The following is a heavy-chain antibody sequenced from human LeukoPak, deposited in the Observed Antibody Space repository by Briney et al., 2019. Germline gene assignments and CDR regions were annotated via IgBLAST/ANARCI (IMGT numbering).Heavy chain of an antibody. CDR3: ARAIAAACTENYYYYMDV. V-gene: IGHV1-69*05. Sequence: SVKVSCKASGGTFSSYAISWVRQAPGQGLEWMGGIIPIFGTANYAQKFQGRVTITTDESTSTAYMELSSLRSEDTAVYYCARAIAAACTENYYYYMDVWGKGTTVTVS. CDR2: IIPIFGTA. J-gene: IGHJ6*03. CDR1: GGTFSSYA. D-gene: IGHD6-13*01.